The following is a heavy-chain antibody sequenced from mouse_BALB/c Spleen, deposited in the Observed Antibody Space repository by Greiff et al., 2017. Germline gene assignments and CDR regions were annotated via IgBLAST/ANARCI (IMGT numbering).Heavy chain of an antibody. J-gene: IGHJ3*01. Sequence: VQLQQSGAELVKPGASVKLSCTASGFNIKDTYMHWVKQRPEQGLEWIGRIDPANGNTKYDPKFQGKATITADTSSNTAYLQLSSLTSEDTAVYYCARKLTGTGFAYWGQGTLVTVSA. CDR3: ARKLTGTGFAY. CDR2: IDPANGNT. V-gene: IGHV14-3*02. CDR1: GFNIKDTY. D-gene: IGHD4-1*01.